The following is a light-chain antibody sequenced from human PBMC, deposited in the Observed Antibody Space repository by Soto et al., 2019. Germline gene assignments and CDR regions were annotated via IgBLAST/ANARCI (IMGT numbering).Light chain of an antibody. V-gene: IGKV3-15*01. J-gene: IGKJ3*01. CDR1: ESVHRN. CDR2: YAS. Sequence: EIVLTQSPATLSVSPGERVTLSCRASESVHRNLAWYLQKPGQGPSLLIYYASTRATGVPDRFTGSGSGTEFTLTIRSLQSEDFGVYHCQHFSNWPPTFGPGTKVEVK. CDR3: QHFSNWPPT.